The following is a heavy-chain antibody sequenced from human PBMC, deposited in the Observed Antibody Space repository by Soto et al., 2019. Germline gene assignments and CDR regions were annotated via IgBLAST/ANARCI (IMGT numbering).Heavy chain of an antibody. CDR1: GFTVSSNY. J-gene: IGHJ4*02. CDR3: AREWPHLDC. CDR2: IYSGGST. Sequence: GGSLRLSCAASGFTVSSNYMSWVRQAPGKGLEWVSVIYSGGSTFYADSVKGRFTISRDNSKNMVYLQMNRTRAEDTAVYYCAREWPHLDCWGQGTLVTVSS. V-gene: IGHV3-53*01.